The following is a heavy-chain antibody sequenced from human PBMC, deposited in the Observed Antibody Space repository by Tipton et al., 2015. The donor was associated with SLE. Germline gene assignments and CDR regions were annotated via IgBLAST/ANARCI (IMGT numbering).Heavy chain of an antibody. Sequence: GSLRLSCAASGFTSNTYVIHWVRQAPGRGLEWVLLTDSDGLNTFYAESVQGRFTISRDQSGRAFYLHMNSLRGDDTAVYYCAQGVQITAWPGRNNCNYPMDVWGQGTTVTVSS. CDR3: AQGVQITAWPGRNNCNYPMDV. CDR1: GFTSNTYV. CDR2: TDSDGLNT. V-gene: IGHV3-30*02. J-gene: IGHJ6*02. D-gene: IGHD1-7*01.